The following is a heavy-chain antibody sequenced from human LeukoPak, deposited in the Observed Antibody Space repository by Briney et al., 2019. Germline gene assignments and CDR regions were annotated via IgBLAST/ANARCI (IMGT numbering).Heavy chain of an antibody. CDR3: ARAPSSSYAFDY. Sequence: SETLSLTCTVSGGSISSGGYSWSWIRQPAGKGLEWIGRIYSSGSTNFNPSLKSRVTMSVDTSKNQFSLKLSSVTAADTAVYSCARAPSSSYAFDYWGQGTLVTVSS. J-gene: IGHJ4*02. D-gene: IGHD6-6*01. CDR2: IYSSGST. V-gene: IGHV4-61*02. CDR1: GGSISSGGYS.